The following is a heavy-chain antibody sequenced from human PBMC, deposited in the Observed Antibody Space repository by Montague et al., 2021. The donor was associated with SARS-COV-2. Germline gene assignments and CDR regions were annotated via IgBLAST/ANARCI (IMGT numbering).Heavy chain of an antibody. Sequence: SETLSLTCTVSGGSISDSSYYWGWIRRPPGKGLQWIGSLYYSGSTYYDPSLKSRVTISVDTSRNQFSLKLSSVTAADTAVYFCARHTYDYGSGRFHDGGEGGHKEYGLDVWGQGTTVTVSS. CDR2: LYYSGST. D-gene: IGHD3-16*01. CDR1: GGSISDSSYY. V-gene: IGHV4-39*01. J-gene: IGHJ6*02. CDR3: ARHTYDYGSGRFHDGGEGGHKEYGLDV.